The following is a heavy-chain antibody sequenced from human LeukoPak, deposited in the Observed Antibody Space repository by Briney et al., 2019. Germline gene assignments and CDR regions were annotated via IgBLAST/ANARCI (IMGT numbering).Heavy chain of an antibody. CDR1: GYTFTGYY. V-gene: IGHV1-2*02. CDR3: AKELGGDIVVVPAAALFDH. Sequence: ASVKVSCKASGYTFTGYYMHWVRQAPGQGLEWMGWINPNSGGTNYAQKFQGRVTMTRDTSISTAYMELSRLRSDDTAVYYCAKELGGDIVVVPAAALFDHWGQGTLVTVSS. D-gene: IGHD2-2*01. CDR2: INPNSGGT. J-gene: IGHJ5*02.